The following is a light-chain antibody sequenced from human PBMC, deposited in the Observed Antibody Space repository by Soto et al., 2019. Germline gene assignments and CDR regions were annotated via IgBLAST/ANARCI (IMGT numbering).Light chain of an antibody. V-gene: IGKV1-5*03. CDR2: KAS. J-gene: IGKJ2*01. Sequence: DIQMTQSPSTLSASVGDTVTITCRASQSLSYWLAWYQQKPGQAPKLLIHKASTLESGVPSRFSGSGSGTEFTLTISRLQHDDFANFYCQKYDRFPYTFGQGTKLEIK. CDR1: QSLSYW. CDR3: QKYDRFPYT.